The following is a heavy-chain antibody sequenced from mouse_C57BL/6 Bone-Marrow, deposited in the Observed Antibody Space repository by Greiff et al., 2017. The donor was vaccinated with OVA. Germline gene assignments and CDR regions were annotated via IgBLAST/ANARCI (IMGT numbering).Heavy chain of an antibody. D-gene: IGHD1-1*01. CDR1: EYAFPSHD. CDR3: ARQCTGAMDY. Sequence: EVKVEESGGGLVQPGESLKLSCESNEYAFPSHDMSWVRKTPEKRLELVAAINSDGGSTYYPDTMERRFTLSRDNTKKTLYLQMSSVRSEDTAVYYCARQCTGAMDYWGQGTSVTVSS. J-gene: IGHJ4*01. V-gene: IGHV5-2*03. CDR2: INSDGGST.